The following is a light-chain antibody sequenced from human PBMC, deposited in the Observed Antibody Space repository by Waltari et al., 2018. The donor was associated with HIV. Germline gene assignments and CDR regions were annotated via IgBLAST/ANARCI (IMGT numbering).Light chain of an antibody. V-gene: IGLV3-25*03. CDR3: QSADSTGSYPDV. CDR2: KDK. Sequence: SYELTQPPSVSVSPGQTARITCSGDALPKQYAYWYQQKLGQAPLLVIYKDKERPAGIPERFSGSSSGTTVTLTISGVHTEDEADYYCQSADSTGSYPDVFGTGTKVTVL. CDR1: ALPKQY. J-gene: IGLJ1*01.